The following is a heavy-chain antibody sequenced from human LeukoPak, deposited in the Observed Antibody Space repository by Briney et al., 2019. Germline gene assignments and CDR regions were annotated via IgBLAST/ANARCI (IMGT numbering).Heavy chain of an antibody. D-gene: IGHD3-3*01. J-gene: IGHJ4*02. CDR2: INPNSGGT. CDR1: GYTFTGYY. Sequence: GASLKVSCKASGYTFTGYYMHWVRQAPGQGLEWMGWINPNSGGTNYAQKFQGRVTMTRDTSISTAYMELSRLRSDDTAVYYCARGWYDFWSGYYGYWGQGTLVTVSS. V-gene: IGHV1-2*02. CDR3: ARGWYDFWSGYYGY.